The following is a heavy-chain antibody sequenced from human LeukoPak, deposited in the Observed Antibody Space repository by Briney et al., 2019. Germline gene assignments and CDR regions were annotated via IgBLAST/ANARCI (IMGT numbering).Heavy chain of an antibody. CDR2: IKQDGSET. V-gene: IGHV3-7*01. Sequence: PGGSLRLSCVASGFTFSNNWMSWVRQAPGQGLEWVANIKQDGSETHYVDSVEGRFTISRDNAKNSLYLQMNSLRAEDTAVYYCARTRPGQYFDYWGQGTLVTVSS. CDR3: ARTRPGQYFDY. J-gene: IGHJ4*02. CDR1: GFTFSNNW.